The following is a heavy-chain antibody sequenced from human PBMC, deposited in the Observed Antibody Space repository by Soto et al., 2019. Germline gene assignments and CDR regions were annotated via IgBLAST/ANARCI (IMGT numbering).Heavy chain of an antibody. Sequence: ASVKVSCKVSGYTLTELSMHWVRQAPGKGLEWMGGFDPEDGETIYAQKFQGRVTMTEDTSTDTAYMELSSLRSEDTAVYYCATADPYCSGGSCYSVAFDIWGQGTMVTVS. D-gene: IGHD2-15*01. J-gene: IGHJ3*02. CDR3: ATADPYCSGGSCYSVAFDI. CDR2: FDPEDGET. V-gene: IGHV1-24*01. CDR1: GYTLTELS.